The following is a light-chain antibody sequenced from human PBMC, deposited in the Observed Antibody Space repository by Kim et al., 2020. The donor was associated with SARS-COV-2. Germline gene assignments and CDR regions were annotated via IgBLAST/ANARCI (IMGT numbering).Light chain of an antibody. J-gene: IGLJ1*01. Sequence: QSALTQPPSASGSTGQSVTISCTGTSNDVGGYNYVSWYQQHPGKAPKLMIYEVSKRPSGVPDRFSGSKSGNTASLTVSGLQAEDEADYYCSSYAGSNNYVFGTGTKVTVL. CDR2: EVS. CDR3: SSYAGSNNYV. V-gene: IGLV2-8*01. CDR1: SNDVGGYNY.